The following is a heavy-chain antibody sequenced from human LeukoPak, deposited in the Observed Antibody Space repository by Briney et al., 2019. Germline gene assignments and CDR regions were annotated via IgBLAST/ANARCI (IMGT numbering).Heavy chain of an antibody. CDR1: GGSINSYY. CDR2: IYSIGST. V-gene: IGHV4-59*01. J-gene: IGHJ4*02. D-gene: IGHD6-13*01. CDR3: VRITAVGEDY. Sequence: SETLSLTCTVSGGSINSYYWSWIRQPPGKGLEWIGTIYSIGSTNYNPSLKSRPSISVDTSKNQFSLKLSSVTAADTAVYYCVRITAVGEDYWGQGTLVTVSS.